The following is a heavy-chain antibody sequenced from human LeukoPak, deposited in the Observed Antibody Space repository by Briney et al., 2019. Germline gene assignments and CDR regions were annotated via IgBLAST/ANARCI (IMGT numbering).Heavy chain of an antibody. J-gene: IGHJ6*03. CDR2: INHSGST. D-gene: IGHD6-13*01. CDR3: ARRGAIAARGYYYYMDV. Sequence: SETLSLTCAVYGGSFSGYYWSWIRQPPGKGLEWIGEINHSGSTNYNPSLKSRVTISVDTSKNQFSLKLSSVTAADTAVYYCARRGAIAARGYYYYMDVWGKGTTVTVSS. CDR1: GGSFSGYY. V-gene: IGHV4-34*01.